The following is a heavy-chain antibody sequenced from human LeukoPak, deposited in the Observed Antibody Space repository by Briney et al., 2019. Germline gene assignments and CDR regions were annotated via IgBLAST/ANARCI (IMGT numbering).Heavy chain of an antibody. D-gene: IGHD6-19*01. J-gene: IGHJ1*01. Sequence: PGGSLRLSCAASGFTFSSYSMNWVRQAPGKGLEWVSYISSSSSTIYYAESVRGRFTISRDNSKNTLYLQMNSLRAEDTAVYYCAKDGSSGWFAEYFHHWGQGTLVTVSS. V-gene: IGHV3-48*01. CDR2: ISSSSSTI. CDR1: GFTFSSYS. CDR3: AKDGSSGWFAEYFHH.